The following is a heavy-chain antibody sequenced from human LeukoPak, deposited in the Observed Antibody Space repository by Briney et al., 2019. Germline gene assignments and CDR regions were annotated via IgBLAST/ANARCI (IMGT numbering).Heavy chain of an antibody. CDR3: ARRFLGVEFDY. CDR2: ITNSGST. V-gene: IGHV4-59*01. CDR1: GASIGSYY. Sequence: SETLSLTCTVSGASIGSYYWGWTRQPPVKGLEWIGTITNSGSTNFNPSLKSRVTMSLDTSNNQFSLKLSFVTAADTALYYCARRFLGVEFDYWGQGMLVTVSS. D-gene: IGHD3-3*01. J-gene: IGHJ4*02.